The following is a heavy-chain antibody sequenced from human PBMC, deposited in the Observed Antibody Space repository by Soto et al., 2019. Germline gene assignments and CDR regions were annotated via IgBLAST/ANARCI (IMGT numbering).Heavy chain of an antibody. V-gene: IGHV3-64*01. Sequence: EVQLAESGGGMVQPGGSLRLSCVASGFTFSSYDMHWVRRAPGKGLECVSSISSNGGTTYYGNSVKGRFTISRDNSKNTLYLQMGSLRAEDMAVYYCVRRVSGNYDYWGQGTLVTVSS. CDR2: ISSNGGTT. CDR3: VRRVSGNYDY. D-gene: IGHD1-7*01. J-gene: IGHJ4*02. CDR1: GFTFSSYD.